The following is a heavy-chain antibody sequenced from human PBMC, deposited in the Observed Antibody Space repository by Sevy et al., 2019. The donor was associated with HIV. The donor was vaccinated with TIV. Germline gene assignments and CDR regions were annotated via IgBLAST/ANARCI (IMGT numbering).Heavy chain of an antibody. Sequence: SETPSLTCAVYGESFSNYYWSWIRLSPGKGLESFGEIDHSRRSDYNPSLKSRVTMSVDTSKNQFSLKLTSVTAADTAVYYCARGPKPLRSDYGDYRGVGYYFDSWGQGTLVTVSS. D-gene: IGHD4-17*01. V-gene: IGHV4-34*01. CDR2: IDHSRRS. J-gene: IGHJ4*02. CDR1: GESFSNYY. CDR3: ARGPKPLRSDYGDYRGVGYYFDS.